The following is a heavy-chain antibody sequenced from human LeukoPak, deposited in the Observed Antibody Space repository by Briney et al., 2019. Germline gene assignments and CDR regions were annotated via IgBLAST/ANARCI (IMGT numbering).Heavy chain of an antibody. CDR1: GFTFSGSA. D-gene: IGHD3-10*01. CDR3: TRRITIVRGVIMT. Sequence: GGSLRLSCAASGFTFSGSAMHWVRQASGKGLEWVGRIRSKANSYATAYAASVKGRFTISRDDSKNTAYLQMNSLKTEDTAVYYCTRRITIVRGVIMTWGQGTLVTVSS. J-gene: IGHJ5*02. CDR2: IRSKANSYAT. V-gene: IGHV3-73*01.